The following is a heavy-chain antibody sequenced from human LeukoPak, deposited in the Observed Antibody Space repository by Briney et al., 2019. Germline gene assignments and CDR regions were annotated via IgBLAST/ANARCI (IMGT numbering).Heavy chain of an antibody. Sequence: SETLSLACTVSGGSISSYYWSWFRQPPGRGLEWVGYVYYSGSTNYNPSLKSRVTISVDTSKNQFSLRLSSVTAADTAMYYCAGLEHCGGDCYSINFWGQGTLVTVSS. V-gene: IGHV4-59*08. CDR2: VYYSGST. D-gene: IGHD2-21*02. CDR1: GGSISSYY. J-gene: IGHJ4*02. CDR3: AGLEHCGGDCYSINF.